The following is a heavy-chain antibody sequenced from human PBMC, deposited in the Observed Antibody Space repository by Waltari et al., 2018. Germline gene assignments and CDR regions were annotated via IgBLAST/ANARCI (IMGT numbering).Heavy chain of an antibody. Sequence: EVQLVETGGGLIQPGGSLRLSCTASGFTVSSNYMTWVRQAPGKGVEWVSVIYSGGSGGNTYYADYVKGRFTISRDNSKNTLYLQMNGLRAEDTAMYYCATDYDGNAYVAFDIWGQGTMVTVSS. V-gene: IGHV3-53*02. J-gene: IGHJ3*02. CDR1: GFTVSSNY. CDR3: ATDYDGNAYVAFDI. CDR2: IYSGGSGGNT. D-gene: IGHD3-22*01.